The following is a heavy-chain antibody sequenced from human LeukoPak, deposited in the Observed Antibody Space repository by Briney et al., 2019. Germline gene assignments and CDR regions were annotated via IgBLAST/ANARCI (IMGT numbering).Heavy chain of an antibody. CDR1: GGSFSGFY. D-gene: IGHD3-22*01. V-gene: IGHV4-34*01. Sequence: SETLSLTCAVYGGSFSGFYWTWIRQPPGKGLEWIGEINHSGSTNYNPALKSRVTISADTSKKQFSLKFSSVTAADTAVYYCARGWGYYDSGACYWGQGTLVTVSS. CDR2: INHSGST. CDR3: ARGWGYYDSGACY. J-gene: IGHJ4*02.